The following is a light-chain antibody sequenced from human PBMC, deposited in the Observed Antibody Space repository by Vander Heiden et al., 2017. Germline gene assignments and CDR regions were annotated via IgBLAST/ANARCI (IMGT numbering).Light chain of an antibody. CDR1: QGIRND. Sequence: RVTITCRASQGIRNDLGWYQQKPGKAPKRLIYGASSLQSGVTSRFSGSGSGTGFHSKIRRLPPGNFSNYFLLPYNSFPFPFRPWNKVDIK. J-gene: IGKJ3*01. CDR2: GAS. CDR3: LPYNSFPFP. V-gene: IGKV1-17*01.